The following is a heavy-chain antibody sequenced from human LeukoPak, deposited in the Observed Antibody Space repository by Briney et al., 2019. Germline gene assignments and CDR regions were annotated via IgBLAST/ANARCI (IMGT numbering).Heavy chain of an antibody. Sequence: PGGSLRLSCSASGFTFDNYAMHWVRQVPGKGLVWVSRINSDGINTSYADSVKGRFTISRDNAKNTLNLQMNSLRAEDTAVYYCARDLGQYYDTSDNWFDPWGQGTLVTVSS. V-gene: IGHV3-74*01. CDR1: GFTFDNYA. CDR2: INSDGINT. D-gene: IGHD3-22*01. CDR3: ARDLGQYYDTSDNWFDP. J-gene: IGHJ5*02.